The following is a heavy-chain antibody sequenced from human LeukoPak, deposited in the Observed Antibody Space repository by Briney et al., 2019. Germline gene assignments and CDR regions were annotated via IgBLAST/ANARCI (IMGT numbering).Heavy chain of an antibody. CDR2: INHSGST. J-gene: IGHJ3*02. CDR3: ASIAAAVIDAFDI. CDR1: GGSFTGYY. Sequence: SETLSLTCAVYGGSFTGYYWSWIRQPPGKGLEWIGEINHSGSTTNNPPLKSRVTISVDTSKNNFSLKLSAVTASDTAVYYCASIAAAVIDAFDIGRQET. D-gene: IGHD6-13*01. V-gene: IGHV4-34*01.